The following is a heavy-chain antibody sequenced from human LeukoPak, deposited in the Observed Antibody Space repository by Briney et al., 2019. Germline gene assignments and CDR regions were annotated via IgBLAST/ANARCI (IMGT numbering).Heavy chain of an antibody. J-gene: IGHJ5*02. Sequence: PGGSLRLSCAASGFTFSGSAMHWVRQASGKGPEWVGRIRSKANSYATAYAASVKGRFTISRDDSKNTAYLQMTSLTPEDTAVYYCAKDLMRDRWFGESWGQGTLVSVSS. CDR3: AKDLMRDRWFGES. CDR1: GFTFSGSA. D-gene: IGHD3-10*01. V-gene: IGHV3-73*01. CDR2: IRSKANSYAT.